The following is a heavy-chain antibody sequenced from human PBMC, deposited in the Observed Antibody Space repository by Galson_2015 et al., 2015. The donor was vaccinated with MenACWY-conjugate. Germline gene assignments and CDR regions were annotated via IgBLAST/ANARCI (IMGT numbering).Heavy chain of an antibody. D-gene: IGHD1-26*01. CDR2: INPSGGST. V-gene: IGHV1-46*01. J-gene: IGHJ4*02. CDR3: ARGKATISTNDYFEY. Sequence: QSGAEVKKSEASVTVSSTASGYSFTSYYIHWVRQAPGQGLEWMGIINPSGGSTTYAQKFQGRVTMTRDTSTSTIYMEVSSLSSEDTAVYYCARGKATISTNDYFEYWGQGTLVTVSS. CDR1: GYSFTSYY.